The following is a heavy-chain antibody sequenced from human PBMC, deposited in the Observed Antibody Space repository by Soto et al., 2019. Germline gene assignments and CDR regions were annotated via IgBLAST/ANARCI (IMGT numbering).Heavy chain of an antibody. D-gene: IGHD6-19*01. Sequence: LRLSCAASGFTFSGSGIHWVRQASGKGLEWVGRIRTKTNNYATAYAASVKGRFTISRDDSKNMAYLQMNSLKTEDTAVYYCTAMAGIDYWGQGTLVTVSS. J-gene: IGHJ4*02. CDR3: TAMAGIDY. CDR1: GFTFSGSG. CDR2: IRTKTNNYAT. V-gene: IGHV3-73*01.